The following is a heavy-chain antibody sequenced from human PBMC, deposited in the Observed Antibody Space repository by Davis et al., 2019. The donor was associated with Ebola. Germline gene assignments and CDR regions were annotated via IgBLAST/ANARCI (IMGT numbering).Heavy chain of an antibody. CDR2: IIPIFGTA. V-gene: IGHV1-69*06. Sequence: SVKVSCKASGGTFSSYAISWVRQAPGQGLEWMGGIIPIFGTANYAQKFQGRVTITADKSTSTAYMELSSLRSEDTAVYYCAARGEGYGDYTIDYWGQGTLVTVSS. D-gene: IGHD4-17*01. J-gene: IGHJ4*02. CDR3: AARGEGYGDYTIDY. CDR1: GGTFSSYA.